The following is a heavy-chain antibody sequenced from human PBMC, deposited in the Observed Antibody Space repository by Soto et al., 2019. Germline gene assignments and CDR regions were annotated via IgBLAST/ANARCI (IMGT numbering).Heavy chain of an antibody. V-gene: IGHV4-31*03. CDR2: IYYNGDT. J-gene: IGHJ4*02. CDR3: ARSHRDNWGSTGYLDY. D-gene: IGHD7-27*01. Sequence: SETLSITCTVSGGSISSGGYYWSWIRQHPGKGLEWIGYIYYNGDTYYNPSLKSRVSISIDTSKNQFSLRLTSVTAADTAVYYCARSHRDNWGSTGYLDYWGQGTLVTGSS. CDR1: GGSISSGGYY.